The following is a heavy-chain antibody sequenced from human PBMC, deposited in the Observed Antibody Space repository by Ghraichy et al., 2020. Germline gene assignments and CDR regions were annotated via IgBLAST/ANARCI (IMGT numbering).Heavy chain of an antibody. D-gene: IGHD3-10*01. CDR3: ARDLYFGGGSFAV. V-gene: IGHV3-48*01. J-gene: IGHJ3*01. CDR1: GFTFTSSG. CDR2: INPTGHSV. Sequence: WGSLRLSCSTSGFTFTSSGFSWVRQAPGKGLEWLSFINPTGHSVFYADSVKGRFTISRDDADQSLYLEMNHLRVEDSAVYFCARDLYFGGGSFAVWGQGTRVTVSS.